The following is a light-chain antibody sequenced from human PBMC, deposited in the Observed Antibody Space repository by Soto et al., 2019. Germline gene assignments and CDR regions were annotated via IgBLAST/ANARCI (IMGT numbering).Light chain of an antibody. Sequence: DIQMTQSPSSLSASVGDRVTITCRAGQAINIYLAWYQQKPGKVPKLLISAASTLQSGVPSRFSGSGSGTEFTLTISSLQPEDVATYYCQKYDGASLTFGGGTKVEIK. CDR3: QKYDGASLT. CDR2: AAS. V-gene: IGKV1-27*01. CDR1: QAINIY. J-gene: IGKJ4*01.